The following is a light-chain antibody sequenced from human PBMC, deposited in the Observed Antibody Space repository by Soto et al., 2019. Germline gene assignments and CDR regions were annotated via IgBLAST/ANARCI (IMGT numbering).Light chain of an antibody. Sequence: DIQMTQSPSSLSASVGDSITITCRASQGLNNYLAWFQQQPGKAPKSLVHATSSLQSGVPSRFSGSGSGTDFTLTISSLQPEDVATYYCQQYRSYPWTFGQGTKVEIK. CDR1: QGLNNY. V-gene: IGKV1-16*01. J-gene: IGKJ1*01. CDR2: ATS. CDR3: QQYRSYPWT.